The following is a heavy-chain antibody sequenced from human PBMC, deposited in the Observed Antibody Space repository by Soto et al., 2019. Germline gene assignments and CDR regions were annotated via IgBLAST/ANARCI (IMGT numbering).Heavy chain of an antibody. D-gene: IGHD3-16*01. CDR3: AREMAGLGGEYDY. Sequence: QVQLVQSGAEVKNPGASVKVSCKTSGYTFTKYGVGWVRQAPGQGLEWMGWISGSSGNANYAEKFQGRITLTTDTSTSTAYIELRSLRSDDTAVYYCAREMAGLGGEYDYWGQGTLVTVSS. J-gene: IGHJ4*02. CDR2: ISGSSGNA. CDR1: GYTFTKYG. V-gene: IGHV1-18*01.